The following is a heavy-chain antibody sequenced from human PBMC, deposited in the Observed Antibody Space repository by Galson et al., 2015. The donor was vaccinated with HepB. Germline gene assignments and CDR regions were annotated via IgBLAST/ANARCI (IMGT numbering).Heavy chain of an antibody. Sequence: SVRLSCEASGFTFSSYGMHWVRQAPGKGLEWVAVIWHDGSNKYYADSVKGRFTISRDNSKNTLYLQMNSLRAEDTAVYYCASSYAVAGTGFVNWGQGTLVTVSS. CDR2: IWHDGSNK. CDR3: ASSYAVAGTGFVN. D-gene: IGHD6-19*01. J-gene: IGHJ5*02. CDR1: GFTFSSYG. V-gene: IGHV3-33*01.